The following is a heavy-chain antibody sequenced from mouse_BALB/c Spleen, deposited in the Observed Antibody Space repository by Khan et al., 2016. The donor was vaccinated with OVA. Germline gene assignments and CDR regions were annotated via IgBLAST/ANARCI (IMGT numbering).Heavy chain of an antibody. CDR3: ARRGLRWDVDY. D-gene: IGHD1-1*01. J-gene: IGHJ2*01. Sequence: QVQLKESGAELAQPGASVKMSCKASGYTFINYWILWVKQRPGQGLEWIGYINPSPGYSAYTQTFTAKATLTADTSSSTAYMQLSSLTSENAAVYYCARRGLRWDVDYWGQGTTLTVSS. V-gene: IGHV1-7*01. CDR1: GYTFINYW. CDR2: INPSPGYS.